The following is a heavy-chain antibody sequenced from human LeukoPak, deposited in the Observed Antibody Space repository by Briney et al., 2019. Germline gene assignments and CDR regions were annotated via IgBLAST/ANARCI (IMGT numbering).Heavy chain of an antibody. CDR3: AKDGSPPGYSSD. V-gene: IGHV3-23*01. CDR2: ISGSDGST. CDR1: GFTFSSYA. D-gene: IGHD6-19*01. Sequence: GSLRLSCAASGFTFSSYAMSWVRQAPGKGLEWVSAISGSDGSTYYADSVKGRFTISRDNSKNTLYLQLNSLRAEDTAVYFCAKDGSPPGYSSDWGQGTLVTVSS. J-gene: IGHJ4*02.